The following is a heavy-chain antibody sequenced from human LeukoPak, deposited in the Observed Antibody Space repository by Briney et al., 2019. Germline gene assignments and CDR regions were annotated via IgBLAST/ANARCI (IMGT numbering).Heavy chain of an antibody. CDR2: INPNSGGT. J-gene: IGHJ4*02. CDR1: GYTFTGYY. V-gene: IGHV1-2*02. CDR3: ARSGHCSGGSCYAFDY. Sequence: ASVKVSCKASGYTFTGYYMHWVRQAPGQGLEWMGWINPNSGGTNYAQKFQGRVTMTRDTSISTAYMELGRLRSDDTAVYYCARSGHCSGGSCYAFDYWGQGTLVTVSS. D-gene: IGHD2-15*01.